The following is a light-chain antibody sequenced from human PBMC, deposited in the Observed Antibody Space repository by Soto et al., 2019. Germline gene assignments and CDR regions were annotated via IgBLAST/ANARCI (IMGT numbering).Light chain of an antibody. V-gene: IGKV1-9*01. Sequence: PSLLSASIGDRVTITCRASHDISTFLAWYQQKPGKAPKLLIYEASTLQSGVPSRFSGSGSGTEFTLTISGLLPEDFAAYHCQQLYTLPFTFGQGTRLEI. J-gene: IGKJ5*01. CDR3: QQLYTLPFT. CDR2: EAS. CDR1: HDISTF.